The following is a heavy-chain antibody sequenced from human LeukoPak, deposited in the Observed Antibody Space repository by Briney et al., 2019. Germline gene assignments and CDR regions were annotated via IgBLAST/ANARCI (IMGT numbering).Heavy chain of an antibody. CDR3: IREFYSALWD. V-gene: IGHV3-74*01. D-gene: IGHD2-21*01. CDR2: INSDGSGT. J-gene: IGHJ4*02. CDR1: GVTFSTYW. Sequence: GGSLRLSCAASGVTFSTYWMHWVRHAPGKGLVWVSRINSDGSGTGFADSLNGRFTISRDNAKNTLYLQMNSLRAEDTAVYYCIREFYSALWDWGQGSLVTVSS.